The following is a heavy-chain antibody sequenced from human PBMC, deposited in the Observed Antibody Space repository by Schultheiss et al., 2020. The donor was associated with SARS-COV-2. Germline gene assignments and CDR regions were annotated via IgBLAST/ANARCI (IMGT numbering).Heavy chain of an antibody. CDR3: ARVSMARKHYMDV. J-gene: IGHJ6*03. Sequence: SQTLSLTCTVSGGSISSYYWSWIRQPPGKGLEWIWYIYYSGSTNYNPSLKSRVTISVDTSKNQFSLKLSSVTAADTAVYYCARVSMARKHYMDVWGKGTTVTVSS. CDR1: GGSISSYY. D-gene: IGHD2/OR15-2a*01. V-gene: IGHV4-59*01. CDR2: IYYSGST.